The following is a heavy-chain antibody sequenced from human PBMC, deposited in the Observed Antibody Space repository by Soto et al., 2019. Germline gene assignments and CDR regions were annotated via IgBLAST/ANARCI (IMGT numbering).Heavy chain of an antibody. CDR1: GFSLTTRGAG. Sequence: QITLKESGPTLVKPTQTLTLTCTFSGFSLTTRGAGVGWIRQPPGKPLEWLPLIYWDDDTRYSPSLQSRLAITKDTSKSQVVVTMSNIDPADTGTYFCAHRTTTVTWWFDPWGQGTLVTVSS. J-gene: IGHJ5*02. CDR3: AHRTTTVTWWFDP. CDR2: IYWDDDT. V-gene: IGHV2-5*02. D-gene: IGHD4-17*01.